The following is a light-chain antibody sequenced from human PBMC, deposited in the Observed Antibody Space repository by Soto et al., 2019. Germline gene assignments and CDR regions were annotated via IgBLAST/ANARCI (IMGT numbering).Light chain of an antibody. Sequence: QSVLTQPPSASGTPGQRVTISCSGSSSNIGSNTVNWYQQLPGTAPKLLIYSNNQRPSGVPDRFSGSKSGTSASQAISGLQSEDEADYYCAAWDDSLNGYVFGTGTKVPVL. V-gene: IGLV1-44*01. CDR2: SNN. CDR3: AAWDDSLNGYV. CDR1: SSNIGSNT. J-gene: IGLJ1*01.